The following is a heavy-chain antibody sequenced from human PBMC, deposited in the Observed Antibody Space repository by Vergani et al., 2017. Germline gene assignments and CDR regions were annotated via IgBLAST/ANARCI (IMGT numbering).Heavy chain of an antibody. J-gene: IGHJ4*02. CDR1: GGSFSSGDYY. V-gene: IGHV4-30-4*08. CDR3: ARGYCYGNTCYILGY. D-gene: IGHD2-15*01. Sequence: QVQLQESGPGLVKPSQTLSLTCTVSGGSFSSGDYYWTWIRQPPGKGLEWIGYIYYSGSTYYKPSLKSRVTISADKSKNQFSLKLSSVTAADTAVYYCARGYCYGNTCYILGYWGQGTLVTVSS. CDR2: IYYSGST.